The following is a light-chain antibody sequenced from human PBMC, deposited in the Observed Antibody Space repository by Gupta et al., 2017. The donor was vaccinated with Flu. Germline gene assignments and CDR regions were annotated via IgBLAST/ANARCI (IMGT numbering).Light chain of an antibody. Sequence: QSALTQPPSVSGSPGQSVTISCTGTSSDVGSYNRFSWYQQPPGTAPKLMIYEVSNRPSGVPDRFSGSKSGNTASLTISGLQAEDEADYYCSLYTSSSTWVFGGGTNLTVL. CDR1: SSDVGSYNR. V-gene: IGLV2-18*01. CDR2: EVS. J-gene: IGLJ3*02. CDR3: SLYTSSSTWV.